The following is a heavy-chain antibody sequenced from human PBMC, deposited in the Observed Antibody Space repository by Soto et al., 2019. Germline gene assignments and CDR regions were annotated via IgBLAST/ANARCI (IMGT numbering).Heavy chain of an antibody. CDR2: INPNSGGT. D-gene: IGHD2-2*01. CDR1: GYTFTDYY. J-gene: IGHJ4*01. CDR3: TRERGLIVVVPAASSNGY. V-gene: IGHV1-2*02. Sequence: ASVKVSCKASGYTFTDYYMHWVRRAPGQGLEWMGWINPNSGGTNYAQKFQGRVTMTRDTSISTAYMELSRLRSDDTAVYYCTRERGLIVVVPAASSNGYWGHGTLVTVSS.